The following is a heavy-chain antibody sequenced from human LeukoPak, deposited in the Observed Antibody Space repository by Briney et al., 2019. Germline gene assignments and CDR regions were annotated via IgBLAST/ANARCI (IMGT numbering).Heavy chain of an antibody. J-gene: IGHJ4*02. CDR3: AKDGGLWVSAHWGDS. D-gene: IGHD7-27*01. CDR1: GFTFSSYT. CDR2: ITTSDGNT. V-gene: IGHV3-23*01. Sequence: GGSLRLSCAASGFTFSSYTMSWVRQAPGKGLEWVSTITTSDGNTYYADSVKGRFAVSRDNSKNTLYLQMNSLRAEDTAVYYCAKDGGLWVSAHWGDSWGRGTLVTVSS.